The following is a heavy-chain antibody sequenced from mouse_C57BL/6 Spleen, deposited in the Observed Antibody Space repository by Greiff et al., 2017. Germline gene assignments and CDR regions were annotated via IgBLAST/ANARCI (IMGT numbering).Heavy chain of an antibody. CDR1: GYSITSGYY. J-gene: IGHJ4*01. CDR2: ISYDGSN. CDR3: ARGDYGSSFLDY. Sequence: VQLKESGPGLVKPSQSLSLTCSVTGYSITSGYYWNWIRQFPGNKLEWMGYISYDGSNNYNPSLKNRISITRDTSKNQFFLKLNSVTTEDTATYYCARGDYGSSFLDYWGQGTSVTVSS. V-gene: IGHV3-6*01. D-gene: IGHD1-1*01.